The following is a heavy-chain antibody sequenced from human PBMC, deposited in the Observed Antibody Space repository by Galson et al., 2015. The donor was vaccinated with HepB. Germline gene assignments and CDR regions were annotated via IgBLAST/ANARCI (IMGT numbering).Heavy chain of an antibody. CDR1: GSSLSTRGLC. CDR3: ARSRGYCVSTTCYSGAFDI. D-gene: IGHD2-2*01. CDR2: IDWDDDK. Sequence: PALVKPTQTLTLTCTFSGSSLSTRGLCVSWIRQPPGKALEWLARIDWDDDKYFNTSLKTRLTISRDTSKNQVVLTMTNMDPVDTATYYCARSRGYCVSTTCYSGAFDIWGQGAMVTVSS. J-gene: IGHJ3*02. V-gene: IGHV2-70*11.